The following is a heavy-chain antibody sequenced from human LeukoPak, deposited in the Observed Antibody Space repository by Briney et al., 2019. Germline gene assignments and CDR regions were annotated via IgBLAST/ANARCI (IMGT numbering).Heavy chain of an antibody. J-gene: IGHJ5*02. CDR3: ARQLLAGTGGGWFDP. Sequence: SETLSLTCTVSGGSISSYYWSWIRQPPGKGLEWIGYIYTSGSTNYNPSLKSRVTISVDTSKNQFSLKLSSVTAADTAVYYCARQLLAGTGGGWFDPWGQGTLVTVSS. V-gene: IGHV4-4*09. D-gene: IGHD6-19*01. CDR2: IYTSGST. CDR1: GGSISSYY.